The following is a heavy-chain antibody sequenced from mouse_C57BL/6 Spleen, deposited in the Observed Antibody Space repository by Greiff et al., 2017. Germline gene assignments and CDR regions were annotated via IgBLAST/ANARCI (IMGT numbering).Heavy chain of an antibody. D-gene: IGHD2-3*01. CDR2: IRSKSNNYAT. CDR1: GFSFNHYA. Sequence: EVQRVESGGGLVQPTGSLKLPCAASGFSFNHYAMNWVRQAPGKGLEWVARIRSKSNNYATYYADSVKDRFTISRDDSESMLYLQMNNLKTEDTAMYYCVRHPGDGYGWFAYWGQGTLVTVSA. V-gene: IGHV10-1*01. CDR3: VRHPGDGYGWFAY. J-gene: IGHJ3*01.